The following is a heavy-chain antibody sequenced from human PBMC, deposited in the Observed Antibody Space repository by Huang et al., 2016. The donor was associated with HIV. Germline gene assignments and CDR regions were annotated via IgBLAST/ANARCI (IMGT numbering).Heavy chain of an antibody. CDR1: GGSISSGSYY. D-gene: IGHD3-16*01. J-gene: IGHJ3*02. Sequence: QVQLQQSGPGLVKPSQTLSLTCTVSGGSISSGSYYWSWIRQPAGKVLEWIGHTYISGRTNYNPSLKSRITISPDTSKHQVSLRLTSVTAADTAVYYCARWGPTFGATNAFDIWGQGTMVTVSS. V-gene: IGHV4-61*09. CDR2: TYISGRT. CDR3: ARWGPTFGATNAFDI.